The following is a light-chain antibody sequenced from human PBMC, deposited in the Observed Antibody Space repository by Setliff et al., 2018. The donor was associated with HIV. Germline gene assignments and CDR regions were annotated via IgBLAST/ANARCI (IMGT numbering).Light chain of an antibody. CDR1: SGDVGGHNY. V-gene: IGLV2-14*03. CDR3: SSYTNTPLYV. CDR2: DVS. Sequence: QSALAQPASVSGSPGQSITISCTGTSGDVGGHNYVSWYQQHPGKAPKLIIYDVSNRPSGASNRFSGSKSGNTASLTISGLQAEDEADYYCSSYTNTPLYVFGTGTKVTVL. J-gene: IGLJ1*01.